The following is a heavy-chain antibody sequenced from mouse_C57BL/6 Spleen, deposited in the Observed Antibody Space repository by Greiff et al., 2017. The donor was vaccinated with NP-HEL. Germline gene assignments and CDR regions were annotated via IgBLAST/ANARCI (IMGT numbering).Heavy chain of an antibody. D-gene: IGHD1-1*01. Sequence: QVHVKQPGAELVRPGTSVKLSCKASGYTFTSYWMHWVKQRPGQGLEWIGVIDPSDSYTNYNQKFKGKATLTVDTSSSTAYMQLSSLTSEDSAVYYCARFGGSSVWYFDVWGTGTTVTVSS. CDR2: IDPSDSYT. CDR1: GYTFTSYW. V-gene: IGHV1-59*01. CDR3: ARFGGSSVWYFDV. J-gene: IGHJ1*03.